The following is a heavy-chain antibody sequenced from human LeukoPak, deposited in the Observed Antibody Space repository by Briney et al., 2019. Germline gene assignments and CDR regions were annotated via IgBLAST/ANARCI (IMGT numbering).Heavy chain of an antibody. Sequence: WMGWISAYNGNTNYAQKLQGRVTMTTDTSTSTAYMELRSLRSDDTAVYYCAREIGPYGMDVWGQGTTVTVSS. CDR2: ISAYNGNT. CDR3: AREIGPYGMDV. V-gene: IGHV1-18*01. J-gene: IGHJ6*02.